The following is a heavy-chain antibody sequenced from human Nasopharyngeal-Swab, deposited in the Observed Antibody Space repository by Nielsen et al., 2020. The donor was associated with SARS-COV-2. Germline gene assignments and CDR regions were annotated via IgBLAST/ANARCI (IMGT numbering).Heavy chain of an antibody. J-gene: IGHJ5*02. Sequence: SETLSLTYTVSGGSISSSSYYWGWIRQPPGKGLGWIGSIYYSGSTYYNPSLKSRVTISVDTSKNQFSLKLSSVTAADTAVYYCAATSVLRFLEWLNNWFDPWGQGTLVTVSS. CDR1: GGSISSSSYY. CDR2: IYYSGST. CDR3: AATSVLRFLEWLNNWFDP. V-gene: IGHV4-39*01. D-gene: IGHD3-3*01.